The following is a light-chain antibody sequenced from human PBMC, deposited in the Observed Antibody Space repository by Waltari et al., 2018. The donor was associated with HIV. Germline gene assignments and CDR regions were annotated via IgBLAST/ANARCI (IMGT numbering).Light chain of an antibody. CDR1: NIGGKS. CDR2: YNS. CDR3: QVWDSSNEHVV. V-gene: IGLV3-21*04. Sequence: SYVLTQPPSVSVAPGAAATISCGAWNIGGKSVTWYKQQPGQAPVLVTRYNSDRPSGIPDRISGSNSGHTATLTITSVEAGDEATYYCQVWDSSNEHVVFGGGTELTVL. J-gene: IGLJ3*02.